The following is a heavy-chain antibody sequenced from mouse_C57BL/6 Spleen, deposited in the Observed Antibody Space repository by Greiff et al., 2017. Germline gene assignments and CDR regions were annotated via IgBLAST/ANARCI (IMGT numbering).Heavy chain of an antibody. CDR1: GYTFTSYW. D-gene: IGHD6-5*01. CDR2: IYPGNSAT. V-gene: IGHV1-5*01. CDR3: TRLCYASYYFDY. J-gene: IGHJ2*01. Sequence: VQLKESGPVLARPGASVKMSCKTSGYTFTSYWMHWVKQRPGQGLEWIGAIYPGNSATSYKQKFKGKAKLTAVTSASTAYMEISSLTNEDSAVYYCTRLCYASYYFDYWGQGTTLTVSS.